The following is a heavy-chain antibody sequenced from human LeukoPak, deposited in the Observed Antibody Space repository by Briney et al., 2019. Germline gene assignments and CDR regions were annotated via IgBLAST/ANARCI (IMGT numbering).Heavy chain of an antibody. Sequence: SETLSLTCAVSGGSISSGGFSWSWIRQPPGKGLEWIGYMYHGGSTYYNPSLESRVTISVDRSKNQFSLKLSSVTAADTAVYYCASTNDFGDYVGAWGQGTLVTVSS. CDR1: GGSISSGGFS. CDR3: ASTNDFGDYVGA. D-gene: IGHD4-17*01. J-gene: IGHJ5*02. V-gene: IGHV4-30-2*01. CDR2: MYHGGST.